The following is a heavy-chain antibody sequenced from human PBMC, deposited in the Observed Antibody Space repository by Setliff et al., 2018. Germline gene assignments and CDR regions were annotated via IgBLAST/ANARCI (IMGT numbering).Heavy chain of an antibody. CDR1: FSPFPLSF. J-gene: IGHJ4*02. D-gene: IGHD6-13*01. V-gene: IGHV1-18*01. CDR3: ARGEGGIAAAGLFDY. CDR2: LRSSPGPP. Sequence: SFPSSFSPFPLSFLSWFLPSPLQFLSLMGCLRSSPGPPTSAPPLPGRVTMTTDTSASTAYMELRSLRSDDTAVYYCARGEGGIAAAGLFDYWGQGTLVTVS.